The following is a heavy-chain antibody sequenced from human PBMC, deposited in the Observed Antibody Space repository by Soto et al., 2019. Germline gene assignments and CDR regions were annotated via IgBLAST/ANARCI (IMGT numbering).Heavy chain of an antibody. D-gene: IGHD2-2*01. J-gene: IGHJ4*02. V-gene: IGHV4-31*03. Sequence: SETLSLTCTVSGGSISSGGYYWSWIRQHPGKGLEWIGYIYYSGSTYYNPSLKSRVTISVDTSKNQFSLKLSSVTAADTAVYYCARYYCSSTSCYGDYWGQGTLVTVS. CDR2: IYYSGST. CDR3: ARYYCSSTSCYGDY. CDR1: GGSISSGGYY.